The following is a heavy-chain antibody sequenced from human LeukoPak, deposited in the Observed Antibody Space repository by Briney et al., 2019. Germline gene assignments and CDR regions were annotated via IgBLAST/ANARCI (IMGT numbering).Heavy chain of an antibody. CDR3: AKSGYNRFDY. V-gene: IGHV3-23*01. Sequence: PGGSLRLSCAASGFTFSNAWMSWVRQAPGKGLEWVSNISGGDGTTYYADSVKGRFTISRDNSKNTLYLQMNSLRADDTAVYYCAKSGYNRFDYWGQGTLVTVSS. D-gene: IGHD5-24*01. J-gene: IGHJ4*02. CDR2: ISGGDGTT. CDR1: GFTFSNAW.